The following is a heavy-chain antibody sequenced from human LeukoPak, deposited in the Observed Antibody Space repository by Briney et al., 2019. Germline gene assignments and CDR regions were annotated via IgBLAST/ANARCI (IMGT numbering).Heavy chain of an antibody. CDR3: ARQYWNPPPLDAFDI. Sequence: PGRSLRLSCAASGFTFSSYGMHWVRQAPGKGLEWVAVIWYDGSNKYYADSVKGRSTISRDNSKNTLYLQMNSLRAEDTAVYYCARQYWNPPPLDAFDIWGQGTMVTVSS. CDR2: IWYDGSNK. V-gene: IGHV3-33*01. CDR1: GFTFSSYG. D-gene: IGHD1-1*01. J-gene: IGHJ3*02.